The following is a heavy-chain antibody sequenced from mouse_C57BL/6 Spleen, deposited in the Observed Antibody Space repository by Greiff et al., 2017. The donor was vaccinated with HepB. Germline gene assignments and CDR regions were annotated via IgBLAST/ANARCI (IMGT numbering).Heavy chain of an antibody. D-gene: IGHD1-1*01. J-gene: IGHJ2*01. CDR3: ARSELLRSPYFDY. Sequence: QVQLQQPGTELVKPGASVKLSCKASGYTFTSYWMHWVKQRPGQGLEWIGNINPSNGGTNYNEKFKSKATLTVDKSSSTAYMQLSSLTSEDSAVYDCARSELLRSPYFDYWGQGTTLTVSS. CDR1: GYTFTSYW. CDR2: INPSNGGT. V-gene: IGHV1-53*01.